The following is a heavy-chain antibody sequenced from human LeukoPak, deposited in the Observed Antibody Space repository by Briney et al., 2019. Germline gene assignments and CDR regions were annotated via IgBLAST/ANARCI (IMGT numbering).Heavy chain of an antibody. CDR3: ATTRLGLSGIY. Sequence: GRSLRLSCAASGFTFSSYAMHWARHPPGKGLEYVSAISSNGGSTYYANSVKGRFTISRDNSKNTLYLQMGSLRAEDMAVYYCATTRLGLSGIYWGQGTLVTVSS. J-gene: IGHJ4*02. CDR1: GFTFSSYA. D-gene: IGHD1-1*01. CDR2: ISSNGGST. V-gene: IGHV3-64*01.